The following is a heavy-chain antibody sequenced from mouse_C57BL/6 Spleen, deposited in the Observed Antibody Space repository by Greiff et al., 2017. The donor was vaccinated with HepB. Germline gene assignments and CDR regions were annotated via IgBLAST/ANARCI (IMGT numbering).Heavy chain of an antibody. CDR2: ISDGGSYT. CDR1: GFTFSSYA. D-gene: IGHD2-12*01. CDR3: ARDNSPFAY. V-gene: IGHV5-4*01. Sequence: KLVESGGGLVKPGGSLKLSCAASGFTFSSYAMSWVRQTPEKRLEWVATISDGGSYTYYPDNVKGRFTISRDNAKNNLYLQMSHLKSEDTAMYYCARDNSPFAYWGQGTLVTVSA. J-gene: IGHJ3*01.